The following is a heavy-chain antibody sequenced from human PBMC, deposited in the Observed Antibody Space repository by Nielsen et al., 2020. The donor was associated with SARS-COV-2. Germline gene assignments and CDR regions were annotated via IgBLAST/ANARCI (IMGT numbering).Heavy chain of an antibody. CDR1: GGSISSYY. D-gene: IGHD5-18*01. CDR2: IYYSGST. V-gene: IGHV4-59*01. J-gene: IGHJ3*02. Sequence: SETLSLTCTVSGGSISSYYWSWIRQPPGKGLEWIGYIYYSGSTNYSPSLKSRVTISEDTSKNQFSLKLSSVTAADTAVYYCARVDTAMAYDAFDIWGQGTMVTVSS. CDR3: ARVDTAMAYDAFDI.